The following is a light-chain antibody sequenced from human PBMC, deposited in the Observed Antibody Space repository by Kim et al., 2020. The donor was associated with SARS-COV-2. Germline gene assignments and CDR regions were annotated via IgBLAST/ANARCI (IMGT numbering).Light chain of an antibody. CDR1: SSDVGSYNY. Sequence: QSITISCTGTSSDVGSYNYVPWYQQHPGKAPKLMIYDVTNRPSGVSNRFSGSKSGNTASLTISGLQAEDEADYYCSSYTSSSTLGLFGGGTQLTVL. CDR2: DVT. V-gene: IGLV2-14*03. CDR3: SSYTSSSTLGL. J-gene: IGLJ2*01.